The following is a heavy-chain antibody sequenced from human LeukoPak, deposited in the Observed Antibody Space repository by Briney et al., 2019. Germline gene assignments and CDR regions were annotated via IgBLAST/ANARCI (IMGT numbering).Heavy chain of an antibody. Sequence: GGSLRLSCAASGFTFSAFNMNWVRRTPGKGLEWVSSITTSSSHIFYADSVRGRFTISRDNADNSLYLQMSSLRDEDTAVYYCAKFRGSLAWGQGTLVTVSS. J-gene: IGHJ5*02. CDR3: AKFRGSLA. V-gene: IGHV3-21*04. CDR2: ITTSSSHI. D-gene: IGHD1-26*01. CDR1: GFTFSAFN.